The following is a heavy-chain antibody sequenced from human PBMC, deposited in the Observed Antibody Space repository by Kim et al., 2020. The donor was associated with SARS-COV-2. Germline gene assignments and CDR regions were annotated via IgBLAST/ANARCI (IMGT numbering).Heavy chain of an antibody. J-gene: IGHJ3*02. CDR3: ARILGERAFDI. D-gene: IGHD1-26*01. CDR2: ISNSGGFP. CDR1: GFTFTYYS. Sequence: GGSLRLSCAPSGFTFTYYSMVWVRQAPGQGLEWVSYISNSGGFPYYADSVKGRFTISRDNARNALYLQMNRLRDGDTATYYCARILGERAFDIWGQGTTVTVSS. V-gene: IGHV3-21*05.